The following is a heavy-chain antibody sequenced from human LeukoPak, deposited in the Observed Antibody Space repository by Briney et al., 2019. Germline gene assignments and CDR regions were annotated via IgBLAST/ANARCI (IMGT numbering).Heavy chain of an antibody. J-gene: IGHJ5*02. CDR3: ARSHIPYSSGWYGNDP. D-gene: IGHD6-19*01. V-gene: IGHV5-51*01. Sequence: GESLKISCKGSGYSFTNYWIGWVRQMPGKGLGWMGIIYPGDSDTRYSPSFQGQVTISADKSISTAYLQWSSLKASDTAMYYCARSHIPYSSGWYGNDPWGQGTLVTVSS. CDR1: GYSFTNYW. CDR2: IYPGDSDT.